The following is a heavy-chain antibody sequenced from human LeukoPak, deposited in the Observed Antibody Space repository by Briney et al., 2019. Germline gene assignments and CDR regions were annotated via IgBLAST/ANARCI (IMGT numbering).Heavy chain of an antibody. CDR2: IIPILGIA. J-gene: IGHJ6*02. V-gene: IGHV1-69*04. Sequence: GSSVKVSCTASGGTFSSYANSWVRQAPGQGLEWMGRIIPILGIANYAQKFQGRVTITADKSTSTAYMELSSLRSEDTAVYYCARDLGEYYYYGMDVWGQGTTVTVSS. D-gene: IGHD4-17*01. CDR1: GGTFSSYA. CDR3: ARDLGEYYYYGMDV.